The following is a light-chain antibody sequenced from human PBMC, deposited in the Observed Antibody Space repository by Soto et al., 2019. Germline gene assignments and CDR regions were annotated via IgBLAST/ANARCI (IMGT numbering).Light chain of an antibody. J-gene: IGKJ3*01. CDR1: QSVSSN. CDR2: GAS. CDR3: QQYGSSPFT. Sequence: EIVMTQSPATLSVSPGERATLSCRASQSVSSNLAWYQQKPGQAPRLLIYGASTRATGIPARFSGSGSGTEFTLTIRRLEPEDFAVYYCQQYGSSPFTFGPGTKVDIK. V-gene: IGKV3-15*01.